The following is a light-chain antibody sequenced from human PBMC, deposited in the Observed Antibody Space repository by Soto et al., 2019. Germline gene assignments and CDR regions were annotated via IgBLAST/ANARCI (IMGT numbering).Light chain of an antibody. V-gene: IGLV1-40*01. CDR1: SSNIGAGYD. J-gene: IGLJ3*02. CDR2: GNS. Sequence: QSVLTQPPSVSGAPGQRVTISCTGSSSNIGAGYDVHWYQQLPGTAPKLLIYGNSNRPSGVPDRFSGSKSGTSASLAITGLQAEEEADDYCQSYDSSRSGWVFGGGTKLTVL. CDR3: QSYDSSRSGWV.